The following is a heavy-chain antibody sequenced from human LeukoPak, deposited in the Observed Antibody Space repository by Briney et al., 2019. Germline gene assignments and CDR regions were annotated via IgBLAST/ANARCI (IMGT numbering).Heavy chain of an antibody. CDR1: GFVFSNYA. J-gene: IGHJ4*02. CDR3: ARSRTISLTVVTTAYDFNY. V-gene: IGHV3-30-3*01. CDR2: VSTDGSNK. Sequence: GGSLRLSCAASGFVFSNYAMHWVRQAPGKGLEWVVVVSTDGSNKYYAESVKGRFTISRDNSKNTLYLEMNSLRPEDTAVYYCARSRTISLTVVTTAYDFNYWGQGTLVTVSS. D-gene: IGHD3-22*01.